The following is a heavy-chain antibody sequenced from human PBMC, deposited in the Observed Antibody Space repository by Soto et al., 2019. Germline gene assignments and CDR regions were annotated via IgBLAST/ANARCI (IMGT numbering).Heavy chain of an antibody. V-gene: IGHV4-31*03. CDR1: SDSMNSGGYY. CDR3: ARATGTLRSRNCDY. D-gene: IGHD1-1*01. CDR2: NYSNGDT. Sequence: TLSLTCSVSSDSMNSGGYYWSWIRQHPGKGLEWIGYNYSNGDTYYNPSLKSRVTISVDTSKNQFSLNLTSVTAADTAVYYCARATGTLRSRNCDYWGQGSLVTVSS. J-gene: IGHJ4*02.